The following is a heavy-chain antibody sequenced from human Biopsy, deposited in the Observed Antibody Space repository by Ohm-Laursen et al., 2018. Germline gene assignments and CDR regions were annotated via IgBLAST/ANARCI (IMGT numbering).Heavy chain of an antibody. D-gene: IGHD2-21*02. CDR2: VNPKKGDT. CDR3: SREQHYYSA. V-gene: IGHV1-2*06. Sequence: AASVKVSCKTTGYTFTDDQIHWVREAPGQGLEWMGLVNPKKGDTRYAQKFQGRVSMTSGVSVATAYMELTGLTSDDTAVYFCSREQHYYSAWGQGTLVTVSS. J-gene: IGHJ5*02. CDR1: GYTFTDDQ.